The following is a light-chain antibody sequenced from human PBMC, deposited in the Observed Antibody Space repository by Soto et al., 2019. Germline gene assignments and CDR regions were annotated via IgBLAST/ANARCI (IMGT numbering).Light chain of an antibody. CDR2: DAS. V-gene: IGKV3-11*01. CDR1: QSVSSS. Sequence: EIVLTQSPATLSLSPGERATLSCSASQSVSSSLAWYQQKPGQAPRLLIYDASNRATDIPARFSGSGSGTDFTLTINSLEPEDFAVYYCQQRSNWPRTFGQGAKVDI. CDR3: QQRSNWPRT. J-gene: IGKJ2*01.